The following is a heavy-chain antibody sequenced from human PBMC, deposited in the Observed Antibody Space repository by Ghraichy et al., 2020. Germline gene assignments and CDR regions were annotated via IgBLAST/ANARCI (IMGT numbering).Heavy chain of an antibody. V-gene: IGHV4-34*01. J-gene: IGHJ6*02. CDR1: GGSFSGYY. D-gene: IGHD3-10*01. Sequence: ETLSLTCAVYGGSFSGYYWSWIRQPPGKGLEWNGEINHSGSTNYNPSLKSRVTISVNTSKNQFSLKLSSVTAADTAVYYCAREVWFGENNDYYYYYGMDVWGQGTTVTVSS. CDR2: INHSGST. CDR3: AREVWFGENNDYYYYYGMDV.